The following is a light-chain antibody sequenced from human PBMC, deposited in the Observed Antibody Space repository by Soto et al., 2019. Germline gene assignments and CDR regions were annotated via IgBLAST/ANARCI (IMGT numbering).Light chain of an antibody. CDR1: QSVGSN. CDR3: QQYYSYPRT. Sequence: EIVMPPSPATLSVSPVERATLSGRASQSVGSNLAWYQQKPGQAPRLLIYGASTRATGIPGRFSGSGSGTEFTLTISCLQSEECATDYCQQYYSYPRTFGQGTKVEI. J-gene: IGKJ1*01. CDR2: GAS. V-gene: IGKV3-15*01.